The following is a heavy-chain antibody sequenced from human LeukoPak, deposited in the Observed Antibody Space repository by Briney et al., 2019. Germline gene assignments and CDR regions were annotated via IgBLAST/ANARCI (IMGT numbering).Heavy chain of an antibody. Sequence: ASVKVSCKVSGYNLIDLNMHWVRQAPGEGLEWMGGFDPKEDETIYAPKFQGRVAMTEDTSTDTAYMELSDLRSGDTAVYYCTTPLGYCVSTNCYVRFDPWGQGTLVIVS. CDR3: TTPLGYCVSTNCYVRFDP. J-gene: IGHJ5*02. V-gene: IGHV1-24*01. D-gene: IGHD2-2*01. CDR1: GYNLIDLN. CDR2: FDPKEDET.